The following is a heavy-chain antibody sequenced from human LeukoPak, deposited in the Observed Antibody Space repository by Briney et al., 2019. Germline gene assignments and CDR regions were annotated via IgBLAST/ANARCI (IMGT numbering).Heavy chain of an antibody. Sequence: SETLSLTCTVSGGSISSYYWSWIRQPAGKGLEWIGRIYTSESTNYNPSLKSRVTISVDTSKNQFSLKLSSVTAADTAVYYCARGLYCSSISCYNDAFDIWGQGTMVTVSS. CDR1: GGSISSYY. V-gene: IGHV4-4*07. CDR3: ARGLYCSSISCYNDAFDI. J-gene: IGHJ3*02. D-gene: IGHD2-2*02. CDR2: IYTSEST.